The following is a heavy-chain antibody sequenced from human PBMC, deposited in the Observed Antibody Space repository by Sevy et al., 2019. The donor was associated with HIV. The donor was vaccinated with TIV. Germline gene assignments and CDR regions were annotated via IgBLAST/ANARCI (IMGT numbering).Heavy chain of an antibody. J-gene: IGHJ6*02. D-gene: IGHD2-2*01. Sequence: ASVKVSCKASGGTFSSYAISWVRQAPGQGLEWMGGIIPISGTANYAQKFQGRVTITADESTSTAYMELSSLRSEDTAVYYCAGDVGGGVVPAAPRYGMDVWGQGTTVTVSS. CDR3: AGDVGGGVVPAAPRYGMDV. V-gene: IGHV1-69*13. CDR1: GGTFSSYA. CDR2: IIPISGTA.